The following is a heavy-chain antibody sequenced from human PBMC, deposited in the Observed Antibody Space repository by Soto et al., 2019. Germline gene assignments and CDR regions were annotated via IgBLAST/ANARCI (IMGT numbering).Heavy chain of an antibody. CDR1: GFTFSNFA. D-gene: IGHD3-22*01. CDR2: ISYDGSDK. CDR3: ARNYYDSSGYFDY. Sequence: GGSLRLFCAASGFTFSNFAIHWVRQAPGKGLEWVALISYDGSDKYYADSVKGRFTISRDNSKNTLYLQMNSLRTEDTAVYYCARNYYDSSGYFDYWGQGTLVTVSS. V-gene: IGHV3-30-3*01. J-gene: IGHJ4*02.